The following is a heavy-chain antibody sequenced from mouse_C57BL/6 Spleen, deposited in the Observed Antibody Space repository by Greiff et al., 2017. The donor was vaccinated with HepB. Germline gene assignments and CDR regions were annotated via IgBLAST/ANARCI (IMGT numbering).Heavy chain of an antibody. V-gene: IGHV1-4*01. CDR1: GYTFTSYT. J-gene: IGHJ2*01. CDR3: ARWGDYYGSSLFDY. D-gene: IGHD1-1*01. Sequence: VQGVESGAELARPGASVKMSCKASGYTFTSYTMHWVKQRPGQGLEWIGYINPSSGYTKYNQKFKDKATLTADKSSSTAYMQLSSLTSEDSAVYYCARWGDYYGSSLFDYWGQGTTLTVSS. CDR2: INPSSGYT.